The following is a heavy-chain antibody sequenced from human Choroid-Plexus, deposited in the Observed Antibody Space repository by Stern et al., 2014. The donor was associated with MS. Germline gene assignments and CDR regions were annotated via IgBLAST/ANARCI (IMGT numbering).Heavy chain of an antibody. V-gene: IGHV3-30*18. Sequence: VQLVESGGGVVQPGRPLRPSCAASGFTFGSCAMHWVRQAPGKGLEWVAGVSYDGSNKYYADSVNGLFTVSRDNSQNTLYMQMSSLRAEDTAVYYCAKDRQYLTYFFDHWGQGSLVTVSS. D-gene: IGHD2-8*01. CDR2: VSYDGSNK. CDR3: AKDRQYLTYFFDH. J-gene: IGHJ5*02. CDR1: GFTFGSCA.